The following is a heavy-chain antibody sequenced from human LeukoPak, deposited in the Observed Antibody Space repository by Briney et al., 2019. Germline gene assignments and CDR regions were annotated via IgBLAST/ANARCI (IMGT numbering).Heavy chain of an antibody. CDR3: ATDLPPRITMVRGVIGGMDV. CDR1: GYTLTELS. Sequence: ASVKVSCKVSGYTLTELSMHWVRQAPGKGLEWMGGFDPEDGETIYAQKFQGRVTMTEDTSTDTAYMELSSLRSEDTAVYYCATDLPPRITMVRGVIGGMDVWGQGTTVTVSS. CDR2: FDPEDGET. J-gene: IGHJ6*02. V-gene: IGHV1-24*01. D-gene: IGHD3-10*01.